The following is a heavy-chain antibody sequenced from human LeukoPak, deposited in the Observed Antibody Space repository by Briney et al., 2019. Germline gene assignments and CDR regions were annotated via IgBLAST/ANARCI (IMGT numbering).Heavy chain of an antibody. J-gene: IGHJ3*02. V-gene: IGHV3-23*01. CDR2: ISGSGGST. Sequence: PGGSLRLSCAASGSTFSSYAMSWVRQAPGKGLEWVSAISGSGGSTYYADSVKGRFTISRDNSKNTLYLQMNSLRAEDTAVYYCAKGLEQWLVPAAFDIWGQGTMVTVSS. CDR1: GSTFSSYA. CDR3: AKGLEQWLVPAAFDI. D-gene: IGHD6-19*01.